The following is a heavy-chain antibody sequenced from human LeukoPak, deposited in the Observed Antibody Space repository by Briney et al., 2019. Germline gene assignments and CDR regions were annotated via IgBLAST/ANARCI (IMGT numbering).Heavy chain of an antibody. J-gene: IGHJ4*02. Sequence: PGGSLRLSCAASGLTVSSNYMTWVRQAPGKGLEWVSTLQSAGGTYYADSVKGRFTISRHISKNTVYLQMNNLRAEDTAVYYCAREGYDSSGYPRLLDYWGRGTLVTVSS. CDR2: LQSAGGT. CDR1: GLTVSSNY. V-gene: IGHV3-53*04. CDR3: AREGYDSSGYPRLLDY. D-gene: IGHD3-22*01.